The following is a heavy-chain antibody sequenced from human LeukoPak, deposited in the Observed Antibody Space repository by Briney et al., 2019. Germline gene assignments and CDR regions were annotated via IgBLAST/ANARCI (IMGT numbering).Heavy chain of an antibody. CDR1: GFTFSSYS. D-gene: IGHD3-9*01. Sequence: GGSLRLSCAASGFTFSSYSMTWVRQAPGKGLEWVSSISSSSSYIYYADSVKGRFTISRDNAKNSLYLQMNSLRAEDTAVYYCASSRLTGTDYWGQGTLVTVSS. CDR3: ASSRLTGTDY. J-gene: IGHJ4*02. CDR2: ISSSSSYI. V-gene: IGHV3-21*01.